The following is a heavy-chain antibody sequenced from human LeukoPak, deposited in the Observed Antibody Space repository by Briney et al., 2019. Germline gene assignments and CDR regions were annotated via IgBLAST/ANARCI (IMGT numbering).Heavy chain of an antibody. CDR1: GVTFSDY. D-gene: IGHD6-6*01. V-gene: IGHV3-30*18. J-gene: IGHJ4*02. CDR3: AKSARGFDY. CDR2: ISYDGSNK. Sequence: PGGSLRLSCSASGVTFSDYYSMNWVRQAPGKGLEWVAVISYDGSNKYYADSVKGRFTISRDNSKNTLYLQVNSLRAEDTAVYYCAKSARGFDYWGQGTLVTVSS.